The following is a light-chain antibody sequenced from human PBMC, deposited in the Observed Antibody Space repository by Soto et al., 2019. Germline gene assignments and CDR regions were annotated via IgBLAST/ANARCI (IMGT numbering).Light chain of an antibody. CDR3: QQSSNWPPVFT. V-gene: IGKV3-11*01. CDR2: DTS. CDR1: QRVTNY. J-gene: IGKJ3*01. Sequence: EIVLTQSPAALSLSPGERAALSCRASQRVTNYLAWYQQNPGQAPRFLIYDTSNRAAGIPARFSGSGSGTDFTPPTSSXEPKDFXVYXCQQSSNWPPVFTFGPGTKVEIK.